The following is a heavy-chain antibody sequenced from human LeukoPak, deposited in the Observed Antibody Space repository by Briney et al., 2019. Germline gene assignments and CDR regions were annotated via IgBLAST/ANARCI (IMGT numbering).Heavy chain of an antibody. CDR3: AKDLSGGDYFDAFDI. V-gene: IGHV3-9*01. CDR1: GFTFEGYA. D-gene: IGHD4-17*01. J-gene: IGHJ3*02. CDR2: VSWNSGSI. Sequence: PGGSLRLSCVASGFTFEGYALHWVRQAPGKGLEWVSGVSWNSGSIDYADSVKGRFTISRDNAKNSLYLQMNSLRAEDTALYYCAKDLSGGDYFDAFDIWRQGTMLTVSS.